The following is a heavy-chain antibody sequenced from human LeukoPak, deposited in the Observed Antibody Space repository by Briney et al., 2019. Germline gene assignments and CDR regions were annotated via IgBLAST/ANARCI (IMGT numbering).Heavy chain of an antibody. CDR3: ARDRDTAMVTSGFSDY. V-gene: IGHV3-21*01. CDR2: ISSSSSYI. D-gene: IGHD5-18*01. Sequence: KTGGSLRLSCAASGFTFSRYSMNWVRQAPGKGLEWVSSISSSSSYIYYADSVKGRFTISRDNAKDSLYLQMNSLRAEDTAVYYCARDRDTAMVTSGFSDYWGQGTLVTVSS. CDR1: GFTFSRYS. J-gene: IGHJ4*02.